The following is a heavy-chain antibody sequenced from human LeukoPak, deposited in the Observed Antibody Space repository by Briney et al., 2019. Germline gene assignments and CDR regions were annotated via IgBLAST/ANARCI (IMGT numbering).Heavy chain of an antibody. Sequence: GGSLRLSCAASGFTFSTYSMNWVRQAPGKGLEWVSSISTSYIYYADSVKGRFTISRDNAKNSLYLQMNSLRAEDTAVYYCAREGFLGYCSGGSCQTGYGMDVWGQGTTVTVSS. CDR3: AREGFLGYCSGGSCQTGYGMDV. CDR2: ISTSYI. D-gene: IGHD2-15*01. J-gene: IGHJ6*02. V-gene: IGHV3-21*01. CDR1: GFTFSTYS.